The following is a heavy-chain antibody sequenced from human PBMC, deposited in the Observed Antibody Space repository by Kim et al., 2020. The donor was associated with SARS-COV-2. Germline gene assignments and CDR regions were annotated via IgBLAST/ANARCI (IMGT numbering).Heavy chain of an antibody. D-gene: IGHD3-9*01. V-gene: IGHV4-34*01. CDR3: ARGGLRYFDWLLSAGADWFDP. CDR2: INHSGST. J-gene: IGHJ5*02. CDR1: GGSFSGYY. Sequence: SETLSLTCAVYGGSFSGYYWSWIRQPPGKGLEWIGEINHSGSTNYNPSLKSRVTISVDTSKNQFSLKLSSVTAADTAVYYCARGGLRYFDWLLSAGADWFDPWGQGTLVTVSS.